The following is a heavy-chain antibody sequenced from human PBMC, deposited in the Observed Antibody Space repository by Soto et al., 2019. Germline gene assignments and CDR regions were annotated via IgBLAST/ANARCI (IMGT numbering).Heavy chain of an antibody. CDR2: IYFTGST. J-gene: IGHJ5*02. V-gene: IGHV4-61*01. Sequence: ETLSLTCTVSGGAVSSGTYYWGWIRQPPGKGLEWIGHIYFTGSTNYNPSLKSRVTMSLDTSRNQFSLKLSSVTAADTAVYYCTRGPPRVQWFDPWGLGTLVTVS. CDR3: TRGPPRVQWFDP. CDR1: GGAVSSGTYY.